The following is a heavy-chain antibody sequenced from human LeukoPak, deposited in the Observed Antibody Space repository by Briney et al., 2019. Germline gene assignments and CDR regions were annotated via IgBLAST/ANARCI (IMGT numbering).Heavy chain of an antibody. Sequence: PGGSLRLSCAASGFTFSSYWMSWVRQAPGKGLEWVANIKQDGSAKYYVDSVKGRFTISRDNAKNSLYLQMNSLRAEDTAVYYCARDCSGGSCYSGFDYWGQGTLVTVSS. J-gene: IGHJ4*02. V-gene: IGHV3-7*01. CDR1: GFTFSSYW. D-gene: IGHD2-15*01. CDR3: ARDCSGGSCYSGFDY. CDR2: IKQDGSAK.